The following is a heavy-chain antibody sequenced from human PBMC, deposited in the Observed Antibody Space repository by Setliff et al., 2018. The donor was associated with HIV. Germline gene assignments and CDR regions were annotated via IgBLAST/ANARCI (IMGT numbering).Heavy chain of an antibody. J-gene: IGHJ4*02. CDR1: GYTFTGYY. CDR2: INPESGAI. Sequence: ASVKVSCKASGYTFTGYYIDWLRQAPAHGLEWMGRINPESGAINYAQKFQGRVTVTRDTSISTAYMELRRLTSDDTAVYYCARGGLYWGQGTLVTVSS. V-gene: IGHV1-2*02. CDR3: ARGGLY. D-gene: IGHD3-10*01.